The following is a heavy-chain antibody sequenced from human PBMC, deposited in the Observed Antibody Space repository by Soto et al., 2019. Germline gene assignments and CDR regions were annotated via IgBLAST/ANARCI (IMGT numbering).Heavy chain of an antibody. J-gene: IGHJ5*02. CDR1: GFTFSSYG. D-gene: IGHD2-8*01. Sequence: GGSLRLSCTASGFTFSSYGTHWVRQTPGKGLEWVAVISYDGSHQFYTDSVKGRFTISRDNSKNTLYLQMNSLKTEDTAMYYCAKDPKCCTIGSHFLDNWFDPWGQGTLVTVSS. CDR2: ISYDGSHQ. CDR3: AKDPKCCTIGSHFLDNWFDP. V-gene: IGHV3-30*18.